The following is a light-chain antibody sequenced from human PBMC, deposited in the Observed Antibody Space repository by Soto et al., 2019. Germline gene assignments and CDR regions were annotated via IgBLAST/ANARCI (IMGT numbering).Light chain of an antibody. CDR1: PLSKKY. Sequence: SYELTQPPSVSVSLGQMARITYSGEPLSKKYASWYQQKPGQFPVLVIYKDNERPSGIPERFSGSSSGTIVTLTISGVQAEDEADFYCLSADSSGTYFFDTGTKLTVL. CDR3: LSADSSGTYF. J-gene: IGLJ1*01. V-gene: IGLV3-16*01. CDR2: KDN.